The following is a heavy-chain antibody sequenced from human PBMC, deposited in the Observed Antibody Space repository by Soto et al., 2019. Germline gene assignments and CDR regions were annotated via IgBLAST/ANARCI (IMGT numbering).Heavy chain of an antibody. CDR3: ACDGHGGYVSDFDY. J-gene: IGHJ4*02. CDR1: GYTFTSYG. V-gene: IGHV1-18*01. CDR2: ISAYKGNT. Sequence: QVQLVQSGAEVKKPGASVKVSCKASGYTFTSYGISWVRQAPGQGLEWMGWISAYKGNTNYAQQLQGRVTMTTDTSTSTAYIELSSMISADTAVSSCACDGHGGYVSDFDYWRQGTLVTVS. D-gene: IGHD5-12*01.